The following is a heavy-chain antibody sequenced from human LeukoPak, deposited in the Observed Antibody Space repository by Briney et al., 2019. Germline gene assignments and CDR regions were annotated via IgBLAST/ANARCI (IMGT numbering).Heavy chain of an antibody. J-gene: IGHJ5*02. CDR2: ISTSGNT. V-gene: IGHV4-61*02. CDR1: GGSITSGTYY. Sequence: SQTLSLTCTVSGGSITSGTYYWSWIQQPAGKGLEWIGRISTSGNTDYNPSLTSRLTLSVDTSKNQFSLKLISVTAADTAVYYCARGSIAGRTGYWFDPWGQGTLVIFSS. CDR3: ARGSIAGRTGYWFDP. D-gene: IGHD6-6*01.